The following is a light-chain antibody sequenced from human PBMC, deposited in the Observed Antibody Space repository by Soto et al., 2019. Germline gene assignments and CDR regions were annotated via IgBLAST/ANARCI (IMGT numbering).Light chain of an antibody. J-gene: IGLJ1*01. CDR2: DVS. Sequence: QSALTQPASVSGSPGQSITISCTGTSSDVGGYKYVSWYQQHPGNAPKLMIYDVSNRPSGVSNRFSGSKSGTTASLTISGRQAEDEADYYCSSYRSSSTLGVFGTGTKLTVL. CDR1: SSDVGGYKY. V-gene: IGLV2-14*03. CDR3: SSYRSSSTLGV.